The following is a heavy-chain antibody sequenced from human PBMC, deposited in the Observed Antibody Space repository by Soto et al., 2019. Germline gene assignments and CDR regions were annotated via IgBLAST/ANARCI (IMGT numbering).Heavy chain of an antibody. CDR3: ATPVSDFWSGYHRPYYYYGMDV. D-gene: IGHD3-3*01. V-gene: IGHV1-24*01. J-gene: IGHJ6*02. CDR1: GYTLTELS. Sequence: VASVKVSCKVSGYTLTELSMHWVRQAPGKGLEWMGGFDPEDGETIYAQKFQGRVTMTEDTSTDTAYMELSSLRSEDTAVYYCATPVSDFWSGYHRPYYYYGMDVWGQGTTVTVSS. CDR2: FDPEDGET.